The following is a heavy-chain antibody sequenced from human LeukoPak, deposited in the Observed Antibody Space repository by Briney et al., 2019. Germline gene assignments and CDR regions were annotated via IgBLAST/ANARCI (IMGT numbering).Heavy chain of an antibody. D-gene: IGHD3-10*01. CDR2: ISSSGTTV. V-gene: IGHV3-48*03. CDR3: ARSIKGDSDH. J-gene: IGHJ4*02. Sequence: GGSLRLSCAASGFTFRSYEMNWVRQAPGKGLDWVSYISSSGTTVYYADSVQGRFTVSRDNAKNSLYLQMNRLRAEDTAVYYCARSIKGDSDHWGQGTLVTVSS. CDR1: GFTFRSYE.